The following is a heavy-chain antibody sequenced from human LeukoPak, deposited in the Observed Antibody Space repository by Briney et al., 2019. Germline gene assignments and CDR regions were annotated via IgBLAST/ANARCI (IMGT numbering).Heavy chain of an antibody. CDR2: IYTSGST. CDR3: ARVLSSISLNWFDP. Sequence: PSETLSLTCTVSGGSISSGTSYWSWIRQPAGKGLEWIGRIYTSGSTNYNPSLKSRVTIAVDTSKNQFSLKLSSVTAADTAVYYCARVLSSISLNWFDPWGQGTLVTVSS. CDR1: GGSISSGTSY. D-gene: IGHD2-2*01. V-gene: IGHV4-61*02. J-gene: IGHJ5*02.